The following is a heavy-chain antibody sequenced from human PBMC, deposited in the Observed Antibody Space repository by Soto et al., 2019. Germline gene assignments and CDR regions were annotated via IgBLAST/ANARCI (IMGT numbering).Heavy chain of an antibody. Sequence: SETLSLTCTVSGGSISSYYWSWIRQPPGKGLEWIGYIYYSGSTNYNPSLKSRVTISVDTSKNQFSLKLSSVTAAGTAVYYCARHRTYYDFWSGYGDAFDIWGQGTMVTVSS. J-gene: IGHJ3*02. CDR3: ARHRTYYDFWSGYGDAFDI. V-gene: IGHV4-59*08. CDR2: IYYSGST. D-gene: IGHD3-3*01. CDR1: GGSISSYY.